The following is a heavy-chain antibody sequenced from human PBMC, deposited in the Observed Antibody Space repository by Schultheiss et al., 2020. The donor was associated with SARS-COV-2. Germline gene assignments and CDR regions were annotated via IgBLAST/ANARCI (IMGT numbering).Heavy chain of an antibody. Sequence: GGSLRLSCAASGFTVSSNYMSWVRQAPGKGLEWVSVIYSGGNTYYADSVKGRFTISRDNSKNTLYLQMNSLRAEDTAVYYCASDSSGWYVGAFDIWGQGTMVTVSS. V-gene: IGHV3-66*01. D-gene: IGHD6-19*01. CDR2: IYSGGNT. CDR3: ASDSSGWYVGAFDI. J-gene: IGHJ3*02. CDR1: GFTVSSNY.